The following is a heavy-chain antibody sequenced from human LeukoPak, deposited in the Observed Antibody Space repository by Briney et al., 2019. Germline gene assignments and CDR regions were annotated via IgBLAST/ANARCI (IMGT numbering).Heavy chain of an antibody. V-gene: IGHV5-51*01. J-gene: IGHJ4*02. Sequence: GESLKISCKGSGSSFTSYWIGWVRQMPGKGLEWMGIIYPGDSDTRYSPSFQGQVTISADKSISTAYLQLSGLRASDTAIYYCVRFGLTSSLDYWGQGTLVTVSS. CDR1: GSSFTSYW. D-gene: IGHD6-13*01. CDR2: IYPGDSDT. CDR3: VRFGLTSSLDY.